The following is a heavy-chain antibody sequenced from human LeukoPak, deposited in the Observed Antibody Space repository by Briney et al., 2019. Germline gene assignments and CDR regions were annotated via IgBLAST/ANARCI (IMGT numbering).Heavy chain of an antibody. CDR2: ISGSGDST. CDR3: AKSSYGDYYLDFDC. J-gene: IGHJ4*02. V-gene: IGHV3-23*01. CDR1: GFTFSSYA. D-gene: IGHD4-17*01. Sequence: GGSLRLSCAASGFTFSSYAMSWVRQAPGKGLEWVSGISGSGDSTYYADSVKGRFTISRDNSRNTLYLQMNSLRAKDAAVYYCAKSSYGDYYLDFDCRGQGTLVTVSS.